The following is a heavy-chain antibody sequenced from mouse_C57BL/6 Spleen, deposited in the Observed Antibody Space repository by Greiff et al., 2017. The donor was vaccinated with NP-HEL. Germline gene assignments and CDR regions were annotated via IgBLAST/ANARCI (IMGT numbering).Heavy chain of an antibody. J-gene: IGHJ4*01. CDR3: ARETTVVAYYAMDY. CDR1: GYTFTSDW. CDR2: INPSNGGT. Sequence: VQLQQPGTELVKPGASVKLSCKASGYTFTSDWMHWVKQRPGQGLEWIGNINPSNGGTNYNEKFKSKATLTVDKSSSTDYMQLSSLTSEDSAVYYCARETTVVAYYAMDYWGQGISVIVSS. D-gene: IGHD1-1*01. V-gene: IGHV1-53*01.